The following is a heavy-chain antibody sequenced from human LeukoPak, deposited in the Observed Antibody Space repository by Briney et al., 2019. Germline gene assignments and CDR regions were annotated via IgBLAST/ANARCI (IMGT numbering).Heavy chain of an antibody. D-gene: IGHD3-9*01. Sequence: GGSLRLSCAASGFTFSSYWMSWVRQAPGKGLEWVANIKQDGSEKYYVDSVKGRFTISRGNAKNSLYLQMNSLRAEDTAVYYCARDYLYFDWLLSHFDYWGQGTLVTVSS. CDR1: GFTFSSYW. J-gene: IGHJ4*02. CDR3: ARDYLYFDWLLSHFDY. V-gene: IGHV3-7*05. CDR2: IKQDGSEK.